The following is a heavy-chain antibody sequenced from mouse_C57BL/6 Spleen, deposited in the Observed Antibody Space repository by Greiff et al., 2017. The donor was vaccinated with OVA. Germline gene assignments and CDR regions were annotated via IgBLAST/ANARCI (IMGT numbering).Heavy chain of an antibody. CDR2: IYPSDSET. CDR3: ARGRLGRIDY. CDR1: GYTFTSYW. Sequence: VQLQQPGAELVRPGSSVKLSCKASGYTFTSYWMDWVKQRPGQGLEWIGNIYPSDSETHYNQKFKDKATLTVDTSSSTAYMQLSSLTSEDSAVYYCARGRLGRIDYWGQGTTLTVSS. J-gene: IGHJ2*01. D-gene: IGHD4-1*01. V-gene: IGHV1-61*01.